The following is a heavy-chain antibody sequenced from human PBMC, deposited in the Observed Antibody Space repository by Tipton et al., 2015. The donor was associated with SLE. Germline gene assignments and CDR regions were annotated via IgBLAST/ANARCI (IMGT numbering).Heavy chain of an antibody. CDR1: GGSISSYY. J-gene: IGHJ2*01. D-gene: IGHD3-16*01. V-gene: IGHV4-59*07. CDR2: IYYSGST. CDR3: ASAPPMPSGGYFDL. Sequence: TLSLTCTVSGGSISSYYWSWIRPPPGKGLEWIGYIYYSGSTYYTPSLKSRLRIAVDTSKNQFSPKLSSVTAADTAVYYCASAPPMPSGGYFDLWGRGTLVTVSS.